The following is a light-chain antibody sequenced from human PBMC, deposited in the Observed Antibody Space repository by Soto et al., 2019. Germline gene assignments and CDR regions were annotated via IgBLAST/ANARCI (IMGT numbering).Light chain of an antibody. Sequence: QPVLTQPPSVSGAPGQRVTISCTGSRSNIGPGYDVHWYQQFPGTAPKLLIYGNNNRPSGVPDRFSGSKSGTSASLAITGLQAEDEADYYCQSYDSSLSGWVVFGGGTQLTVL. CDR3: QSYDSSLSGWVV. CDR2: GNN. J-gene: IGLJ2*01. CDR1: RSNIGPGYD. V-gene: IGLV1-40*01.